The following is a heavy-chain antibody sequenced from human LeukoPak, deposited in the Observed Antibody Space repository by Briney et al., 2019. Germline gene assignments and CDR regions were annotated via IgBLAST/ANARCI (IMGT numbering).Heavy chain of an antibody. V-gene: IGHV4-39*07. CDR3: ARETVDTAMIVYIDWFDP. Sequence: SETLSLTCTVSGGSISSSSYYWGWIRQPPGKGLEWIGSIYYSGSTYYNPSLKSRVTISVDTSKNQFSLKLSSVTAADTAVYYCARETVDTAMIVYIDWFDPWGQGTLVTVSS. CDR1: GGSISSSSYY. J-gene: IGHJ5*02. D-gene: IGHD5-18*01. CDR2: IYYSGST.